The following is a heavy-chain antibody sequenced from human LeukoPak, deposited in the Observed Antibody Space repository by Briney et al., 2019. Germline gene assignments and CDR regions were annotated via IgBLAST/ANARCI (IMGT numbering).Heavy chain of an antibody. J-gene: IGHJ6*02. Sequence: SETLSLTCTVSGGSISSYYWSWIRQPPGKGLEWIGYIYYSGSTNYNPSLKSRVTISVDTSKNQFSLKMSSVTAADTAVYYCARHPGGVVGASFYYGMDVWGQGTTVTVSS. CDR1: GGSISSYY. CDR2: IYYSGST. D-gene: IGHD2-15*01. CDR3: ARHPGGVVGASFYYGMDV. V-gene: IGHV4-59*08.